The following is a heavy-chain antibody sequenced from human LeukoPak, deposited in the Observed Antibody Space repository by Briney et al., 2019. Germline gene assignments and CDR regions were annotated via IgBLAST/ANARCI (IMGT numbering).Heavy chain of an antibody. V-gene: IGHV1-69*04. CDR1: GGTFSSYA. J-gene: IGHJ5*02. D-gene: IGHD2-15*01. CDR3: ARACSGGSCFNPNWFDP. CDR2: IIPILGIA. Sequence: ASVKVSCKASGGTFSSYAISWVRQAPGQRLEWMGRIIPILGIANYAQKFQGRVTITADKSTSTAYMELSSLRSEDTAVYYCARACSGGSCFNPNWFDPWGQGTLVTVSS.